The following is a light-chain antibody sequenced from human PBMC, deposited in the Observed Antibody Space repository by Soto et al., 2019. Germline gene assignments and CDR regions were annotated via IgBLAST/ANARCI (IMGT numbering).Light chain of an antibody. CDR1: SSDVGGYNY. J-gene: IGLJ2*01. CDR3: CSYTSTSADVV. CDR2: DVS. Sequence: QSALTQPASVSGSPGQSITISCTGTSSDVGGYNYVSWYQHHPGKTPKLMIYDVSNRPSGISDRFSGSKSGNTASLTISGLQPEDEADYYCCSYTSTSADVVFGGGTKLTVL. V-gene: IGLV2-14*03.